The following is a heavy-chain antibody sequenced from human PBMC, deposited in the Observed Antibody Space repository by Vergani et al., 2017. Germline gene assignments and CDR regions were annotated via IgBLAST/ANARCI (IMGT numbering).Heavy chain of an antibody. CDR2: SYYSGST. CDR3: AEAGVLEWFRFDY. V-gene: IGHV4-59*01. J-gene: IGHJ4*02. D-gene: IGHD3-3*01. CDR1: GGSISSYY. Sequence: QVQLQESGPGLVKPSETLSLTCTVSGGSISSYYWSWVRQPPGKGLEWIGYSYYSGSTNDNPSLKSRVTISVDTSKNQFSLKLSSVTAADTAVYYCAEAGVLEWFRFDYWGQGTLVTVSS.